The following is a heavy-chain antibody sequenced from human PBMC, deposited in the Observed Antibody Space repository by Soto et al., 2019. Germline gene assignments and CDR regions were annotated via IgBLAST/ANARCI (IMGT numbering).Heavy chain of an antibody. V-gene: IGHV3-66*01. CDR2: IFSNGAT. CDR3: ARDGTYNWV. J-gene: IGHJ4*02. D-gene: IGHD1-1*01. Sequence: ELQLVASGGGLVQPGGSLRLSCAASGFTVSNNYVRWVRQAPGKGLEWVSLIFSNGATRYAESVKGRFTISRDSSSNTLYLQMNSLRVEDTAVYYCARDGTYNWVGGQGIHVTVSS. CDR1: GFTVSNNY.